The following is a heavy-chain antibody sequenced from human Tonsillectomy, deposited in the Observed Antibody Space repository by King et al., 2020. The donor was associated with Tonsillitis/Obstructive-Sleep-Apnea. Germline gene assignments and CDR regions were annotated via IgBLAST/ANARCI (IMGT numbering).Heavy chain of an antibody. CDR2: INTNTGNP. V-gene: IGHV7-4-1*02. CDR1: GYTFTSYA. CDR3: ARRYCSGGRCYLYYFDY. D-gene: IGHD2-15*01. J-gene: IGHJ4*02. Sequence: QMVQSGSESKKPGASVKVSCKASGYTFTSYAMNWVRQAPGQGLEWMGWINTNTGNPTYAQGFTGRFVLSLDTSVSTAYLQISSLKAEDTAVYYCARRYCSGGRCYLYYFDYWGQGTLVTVPS.